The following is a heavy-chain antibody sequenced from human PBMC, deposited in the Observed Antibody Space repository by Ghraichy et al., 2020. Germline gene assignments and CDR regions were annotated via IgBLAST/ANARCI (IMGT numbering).Heavy chain of an antibody. V-gene: IGHV4-39*01. D-gene: IGHD3-10*01. J-gene: IGHJ4*02. Sequence: SETLSLTCTVSGGSISSSSYYWGWIRQPPGKGLEWIGSIYYSGSTYYNPSLKSRVTISVDTSKNQFSLKLSSVTAADTAVYYCARQGNYYGSGSHFDYWGQGTLVTVSS. CDR2: IYYSGST. CDR3: ARQGNYYGSGSHFDY. CDR1: GGSISSSSYY.